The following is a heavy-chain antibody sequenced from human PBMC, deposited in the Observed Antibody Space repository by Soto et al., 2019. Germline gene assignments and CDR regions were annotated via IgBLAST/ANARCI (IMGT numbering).Heavy chain of an antibody. CDR2: INPSGGST. CDR3: ARAKGWYDAFDM. J-gene: IGHJ3*02. Sequence: QVQLVQSGAEVKKPGASVKVSCKTSGYTFTSYYLHWVRQAPGQGLEWMGIINPSGGSTSYAQKFQGRVTMTRDTSPNTVYMDLSSLRSEDTAVYYCARAKGWYDAFDMWGQGTMVTVSS. CDR1: GYTFTSYY. D-gene: IGHD2-15*01. V-gene: IGHV1-46*01.